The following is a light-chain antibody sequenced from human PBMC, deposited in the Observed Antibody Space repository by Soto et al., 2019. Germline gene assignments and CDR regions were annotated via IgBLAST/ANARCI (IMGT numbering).Light chain of an antibody. CDR2: LNSDGSH. CDR3: QTWGTGIHVV. V-gene: IGLV4-69*01. Sequence: QSVLTQSPSASASLGASVKLTCTLSSEHSSYVIAWHQQQPEKGPRFLMKLNSDGSHNKGDGIPDRFSGSSSGAKRYLTISSLQSEDEADYYCQTWGTGIHVVFGGGTKLTVL. CDR1: SEHSSYV. J-gene: IGLJ2*01.